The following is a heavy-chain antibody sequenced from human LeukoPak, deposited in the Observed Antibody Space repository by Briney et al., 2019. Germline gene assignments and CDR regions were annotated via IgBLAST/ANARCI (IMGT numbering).Heavy chain of an antibody. V-gene: IGHV5-51*01. J-gene: IGHJ4*02. CDR2: IYPGDSET. CDR1: GYRFSNYR. D-gene: IGHD3-22*01. CDR3: ARLDEGFYYDGYGYNF. Sequence: GESPKISCKGSGYRFSNYRLAWVRQMPGKGLEWMGIIYPGDSETTYSPSFQGHVTISADKSVTTAYLQWSSLKPSDTAIYYCARLDEGFYYDGYGYNFWGQGTLVTVSS.